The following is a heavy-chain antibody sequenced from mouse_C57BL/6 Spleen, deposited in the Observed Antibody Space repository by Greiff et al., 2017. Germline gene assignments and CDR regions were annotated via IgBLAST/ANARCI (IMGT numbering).Heavy chain of an antibody. V-gene: IGHV1-82*01. CDR3: AYDYDENYFDY. J-gene: IGHJ2*01. CDR2: IYPGDGDT. CDR1: GYAFSSSW. Sequence: QVHVKQSGPELVKPGASVKISCKASGYAFSSSWMNWVKQRPGKGLEWIGRIYPGDGDTNYNGTFKGTATLTEDKSSSTADMQLSSLTSEDSSVYFGAYDYDENYFDYWGQGTTLTFSS. D-gene: IGHD2-4*01.